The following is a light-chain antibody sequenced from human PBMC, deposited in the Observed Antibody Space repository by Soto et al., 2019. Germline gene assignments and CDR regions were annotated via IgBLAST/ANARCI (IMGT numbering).Light chain of an antibody. J-gene: IGKJ1*01. CDR2: KAS. CDR1: QTISSW. Sequence: DIQMTQSPSTLSGSVGDRVTITCRASQTISSWLAWYQQKPGKAPKLLIYKASTLKSGVPSRFSGSGSGTEFTLTIRSMQPDDFANYYCQHYNSYSEAFGQATKVDIK. CDR3: QHYNSYSEA. V-gene: IGKV1-5*03.